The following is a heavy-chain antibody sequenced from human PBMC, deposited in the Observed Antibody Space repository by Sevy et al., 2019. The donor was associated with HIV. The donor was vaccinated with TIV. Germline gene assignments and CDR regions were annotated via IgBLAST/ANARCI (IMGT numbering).Heavy chain of an antibody. CDR3: AKEGYYYDSRSSDWFDP. D-gene: IGHD3-22*01. CDR1: GFPFSNFA. V-gene: IGHV3-23*01. Sequence: GGSLRLSCAASGFPFSNFAMSWVRQAPGKGLEWVSTLIGGGSRTYYADSVTGRFIISRDNSKNTLYLQMNNLTPEDTAVFYCAKEGYYYDSRSSDWFDPWGQGALVTVSS. CDR2: LIGGGSRT. J-gene: IGHJ5*02.